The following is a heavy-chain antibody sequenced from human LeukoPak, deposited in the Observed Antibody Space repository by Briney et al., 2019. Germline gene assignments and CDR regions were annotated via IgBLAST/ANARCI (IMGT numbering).Heavy chain of an antibody. Sequence: SETLSLTCTVSGGSISSYYWSWIRQPAGKGLEWIGRIYTSGSTNYNPSLKSRVTMSVDTSKNQFSLKLSSVTAADTAVYYCASWTELRFLEWLSPSYGMDVWGQGTTVTVSS. CDR3: ASWTELRFLEWLSPSYGMDV. V-gene: IGHV4-4*07. J-gene: IGHJ6*02. CDR2: IYTSGST. CDR1: GGSISSYY. D-gene: IGHD3-3*01.